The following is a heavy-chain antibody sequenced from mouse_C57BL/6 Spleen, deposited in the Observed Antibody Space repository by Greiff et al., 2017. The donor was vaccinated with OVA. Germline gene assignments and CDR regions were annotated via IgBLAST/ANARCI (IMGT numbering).Heavy chain of an antibody. D-gene: IGHD2-14*01. J-gene: IGHJ3*01. V-gene: IGHV1-82*01. CDR3: ARTGTMYWFAY. Sequence: QVQLQQSGPELVKPGASVKISCKASGYAFSSSWMNWVKQRPGKGLEWIGRIYPGDGDTNYNGKFKGKATLTADKSSSTSYMQLSSLTSEDSAVYFCARTGTMYWFAYWGQGTLVTVSA. CDR2: IYPGDGDT. CDR1: GYAFSSSW.